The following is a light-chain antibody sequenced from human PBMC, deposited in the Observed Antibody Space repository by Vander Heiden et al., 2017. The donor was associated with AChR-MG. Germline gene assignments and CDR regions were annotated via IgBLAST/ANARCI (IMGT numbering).Light chain of an antibody. Sequence: ETVMTQSPATLSVSPGERATLSCRASQSVSSNLAWYQQKPGQAPRLLIYGASTRATGIPARFSGSVSGTEFTLTISSLQSEDFAVYYCQQYNNWPPGTFGQGTKVEIK. CDR3: QQYNNWPPGT. V-gene: IGKV3-15*01. J-gene: IGKJ1*01. CDR2: GAS. CDR1: QSVSSN.